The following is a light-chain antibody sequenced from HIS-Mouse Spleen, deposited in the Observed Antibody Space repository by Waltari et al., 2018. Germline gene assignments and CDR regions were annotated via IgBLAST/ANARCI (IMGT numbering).Light chain of an antibody. J-gene: IGLJ2*01. CDR2: EGS. CDR3: CSYAGSSTVV. CDR1: SSDVGSYNL. V-gene: IGLV2-23*01. Sequence: QSALTQPASVSGSPGQSITISCTGTSSDVGSYNLVSWYQQHPGKAPKLRIYEGSKRPSGVSNPCPGSKSGNPASLPISGLQAEDEADYYCCSYAGSSTVVFGGGTKLTVL.